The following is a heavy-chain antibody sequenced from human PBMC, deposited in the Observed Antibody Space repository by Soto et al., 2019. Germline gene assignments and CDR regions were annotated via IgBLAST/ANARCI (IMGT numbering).Heavy chain of an antibody. Sequence: EVQLVESGGGLVQPGGSLRLSCAASGFTFSDHYMDWVRQAPGKGLEWVGRTRNKANSYTTEYAASVKGRFTISRDDSKNSLYLQMNSLKTDDTDVYYCARSFGYGGIDYWGQGTLVTVSS. CDR2: TRNKANSYTT. D-gene: IGHD5-18*01. CDR1: GFTFSDHY. CDR3: ARSFGYGGIDY. J-gene: IGHJ4*02. V-gene: IGHV3-72*01.